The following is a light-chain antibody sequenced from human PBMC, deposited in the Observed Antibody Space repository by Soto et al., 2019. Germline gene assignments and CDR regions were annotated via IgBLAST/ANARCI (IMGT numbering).Light chain of an antibody. CDR3: SSYTSSSTPFV. CDR1: SSDVGGYNY. Sequence: QSVLTQPASWSGSPGQSITISCTGTSSDVGGYNYVSWYQQHPGKAPKLMIYDVSNRPSGVSNRFSGSKSGNTASLTISGLQAEDEADYYCSSYTSSSTPFVFGTGTKVTV. CDR2: DVS. V-gene: IGLV2-14*01. J-gene: IGLJ1*01.